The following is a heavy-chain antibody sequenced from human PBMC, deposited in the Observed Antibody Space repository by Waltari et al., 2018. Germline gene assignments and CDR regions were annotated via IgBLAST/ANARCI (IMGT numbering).Heavy chain of an antibody. CDR1: GLHFSSYW. J-gene: IGHJ3*02. CDR3: ARDYHEAFDI. V-gene: IGHV3-7*01. CDR2: IKQDGSEK. D-gene: IGHD2-2*01. Sequence: EVQLVESGGGWVQPGGSLRLSCADSGLHFSSYWKSGVRQAPGKGLEWLANIKQDGSEKYYVDSVKGRFTISRDNAKNSLYLQMNSLSAEDTAVYYCARDYHEAFDIWGQGTMVTVSS.